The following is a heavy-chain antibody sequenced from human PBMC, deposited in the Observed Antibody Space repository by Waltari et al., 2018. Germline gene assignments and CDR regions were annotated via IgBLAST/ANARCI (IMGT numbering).Heavy chain of an antibody. CDR1: GFTFSNAW. Sequence: EVQLVESGGGLVKPGGSLRLSCAASGFTFSNAWMSWVRQAPGKGLEWVGRFKSKTDGRKTDYAAPMKGSFTIARDESKNTLYLQMNRLKTEDTAVYYCTTDRGTYDDFWSGYRNAFDIWGQGTMVTVSS. CDR3: TTDRGTYDDFWSGYRNAFDI. V-gene: IGHV3-15*01. J-gene: IGHJ3*02. CDR2: FKSKTDGRKT. D-gene: IGHD3-3*01.